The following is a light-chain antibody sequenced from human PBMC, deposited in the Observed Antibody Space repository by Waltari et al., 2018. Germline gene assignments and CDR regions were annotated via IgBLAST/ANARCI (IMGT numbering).Light chain of an antibody. Sequence: SYVLTQPPSASVAPGKTARITCGGNNVGSKSVHWYQQKPGQAPLLVAYDDSARPSGIPDRFSASNSGNTATLTISRVENGDEADYYCQVWDTSSDRVVFGGGTKLTVL. CDR1: NVGSKS. CDR3: QVWDTSSDRVV. CDR2: DDS. V-gene: IGLV3-21*03. J-gene: IGLJ2*01.